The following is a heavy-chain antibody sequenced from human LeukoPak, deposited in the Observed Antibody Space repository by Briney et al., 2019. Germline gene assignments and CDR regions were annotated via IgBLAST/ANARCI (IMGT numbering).Heavy chain of an antibody. J-gene: IGHJ3*02. D-gene: IGHD4-17*01. CDR2: INPSGGST. CDR3: ASSRNYGDYRGI. Sequence: ASVKVSCKASGYTFTSYYMHWVRQAPGQGLEWMGIINPSGGSTSYAQEFQGRVTMTRDMSTSTVYMELSSLRSEDTAVYYCASSRNYGDYRGIWGQGTMVTVSS. CDR1: GYTFTSYY. V-gene: IGHV1-46*01.